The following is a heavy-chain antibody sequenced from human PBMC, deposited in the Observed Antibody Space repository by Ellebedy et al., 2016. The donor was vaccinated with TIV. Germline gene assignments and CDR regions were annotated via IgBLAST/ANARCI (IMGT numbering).Heavy chain of an antibody. CDR1: GGSFSGYY. Sequence: MPSETLSLTCAVYGGSFSGYYWSWIRQSPGKGLEWFGEIDHRGTTTYNPSLESRVIISVDMSKNQFSLKVRSVTAADTGIYYCARSGTYARSSLFDYWGQGNLVTVSS. J-gene: IGHJ4*02. D-gene: IGHD1-26*01. CDR3: ARSGTYARSSLFDY. CDR2: IDHRGTT. V-gene: IGHV4-34*01.